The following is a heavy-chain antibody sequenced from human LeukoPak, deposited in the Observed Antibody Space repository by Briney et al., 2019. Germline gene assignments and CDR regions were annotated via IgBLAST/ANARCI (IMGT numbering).Heavy chain of an antibody. J-gene: IGHJ4*02. Sequence: SETLSLTCTVSGGSVSSGSYYWSWIRQPPGKGLEWIGYIYYSGSTNYNPSLKSRVTISVDTSKNQFSLELSSVTAADTAVYYCARTGRAAMANFDYWGQGTLVTVSS. V-gene: IGHV4-61*01. CDR3: ARTGRAAMANFDY. CDR2: IYYSGST. D-gene: IGHD5-18*01. CDR1: GGSVSSGSYY.